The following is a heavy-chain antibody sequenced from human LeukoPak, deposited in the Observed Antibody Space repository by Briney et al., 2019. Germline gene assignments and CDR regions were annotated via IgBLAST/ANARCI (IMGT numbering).Heavy chain of an antibody. J-gene: IGHJ4*02. Sequence: TGGSLRLSCAASGFTFSSYAMSWVRQAPGKGLEWVSAISGSGGSTYYADSVKGRFTISRDNSKNTLYLQMNSLRAEDTAVYYCAKDEASGGHVLCVLDYWGQGTLVTVSS. D-gene: IGHD5-12*01. CDR2: ISGSGGST. V-gene: IGHV3-23*01. CDR1: GFTFSSYA. CDR3: AKDEASGGHVLCVLDY.